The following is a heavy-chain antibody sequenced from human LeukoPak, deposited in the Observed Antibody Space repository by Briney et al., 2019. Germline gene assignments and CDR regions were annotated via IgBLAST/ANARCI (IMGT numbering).Heavy chain of an antibody. V-gene: IGHV1-69*13. CDR2: IIPIFGTA. D-gene: IGHD3-16*01. CDR1: GGTFSSYA. J-gene: IGHJ6*03. CDR3: ARGMPLGDYYYYYYMDV. Sequence: SVKVSCKASGGTFSSYAISWVRQAPGQGLEWMGGIIPIFGTANYAQKFQGRVTITADESTSTAYMELSSLRSEDTAVYYCARGMPLGDYYYYYYMDVWGKGTTVTVSS.